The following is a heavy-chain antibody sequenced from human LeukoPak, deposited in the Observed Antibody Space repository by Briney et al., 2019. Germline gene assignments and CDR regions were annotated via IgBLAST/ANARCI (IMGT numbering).Heavy chain of an antibody. CDR3: AKRGYYDSSGFSPLTY. J-gene: IGHJ4*02. V-gene: IGHV3-23*01. Sequence: GGSLRLSCAASGFTFSSYALSWVRQAPGKGLEWVSGITDSGTGTYYADSVKGRFTISRDNSRNILYLQMNSLRAEDTAVYYCAKRGYYDSSGFSPLTYWGQGTLVTVSS. CDR2: ITDSGTGT. CDR1: GFTFSSYA. D-gene: IGHD3-22*01.